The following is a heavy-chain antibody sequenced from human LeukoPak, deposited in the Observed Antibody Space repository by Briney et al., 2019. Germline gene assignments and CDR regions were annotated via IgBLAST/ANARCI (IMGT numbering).Heavy chain of an antibody. Sequence: GGSLRLSCAASGFTFSSYEMNWVRQAPGKGLEWVSSISSSSSYIYYADSVKGRFTISRDNAKNSLYLQMNSLRAEDTAVYYCARDYYDSSGYYWGQGTLVTVSS. J-gene: IGHJ4*02. CDR3: ARDYYDSSGYY. CDR1: GFTFSSYE. CDR2: ISSSSSYI. D-gene: IGHD3-22*01. V-gene: IGHV3-21*01.